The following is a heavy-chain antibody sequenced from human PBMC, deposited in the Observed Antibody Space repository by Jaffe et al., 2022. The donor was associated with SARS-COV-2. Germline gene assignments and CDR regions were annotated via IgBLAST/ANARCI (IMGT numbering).Heavy chain of an antibody. J-gene: IGHJ3*02. D-gene: IGHD1-1*01. Sequence: QLQLQESGPGLVKPSETLSLTCTVSGGSISSSSYYWGWIRQPPGKGLEWIGSIFYTGRSYYNPSLKSRVTISVDTSKNQFSLKLNSVTAADTAVYYCARLQHGTGTRVFDIWGQGTMVTVSS. CDR3: ARLQHGTGTRVFDI. CDR2: IFYTGRS. CDR1: GGSISSSSYY. V-gene: IGHV4-39*01.